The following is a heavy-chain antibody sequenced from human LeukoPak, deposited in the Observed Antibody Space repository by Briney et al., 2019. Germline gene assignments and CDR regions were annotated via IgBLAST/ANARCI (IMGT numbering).Heavy chain of an antibody. V-gene: IGHV4-34*01. J-gene: IGHJ6*03. Sequence: SETLSLTCAVYGGSFSGYYWSWIRQPPGKGLEWIGEINHSGSTNYNPSLKSRVTISVDTSKNQFSLKLSSVTAADTAVYYCARLGESYYDSSGYYYYYYYMDVWGKGTTVTISS. CDR3: ARLGESYYDSSGYYYYYYYMDV. CDR2: INHSGST. CDR1: GGSFSGYY. D-gene: IGHD3-22*01.